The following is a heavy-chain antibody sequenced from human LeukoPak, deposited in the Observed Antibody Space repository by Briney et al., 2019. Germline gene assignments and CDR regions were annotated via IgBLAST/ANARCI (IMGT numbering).Heavy chain of an antibody. CDR2: INHSGST. J-gene: IGHJ5*02. CDR3: ARVEYSSSSVQDWFDP. Sequence: KPSETLSLTCAVYGGSFSGYYWTWIRKPPGKGLEWIGEINHSGSTNYNPSLKSRVTISLDTSKNQFSLKLSSVTAADTAVYYCARVEYSSSSVQDWFDPWGQGTLVTVSS. D-gene: IGHD6-6*01. CDR1: GGSFSGYY. V-gene: IGHV4-34*01.